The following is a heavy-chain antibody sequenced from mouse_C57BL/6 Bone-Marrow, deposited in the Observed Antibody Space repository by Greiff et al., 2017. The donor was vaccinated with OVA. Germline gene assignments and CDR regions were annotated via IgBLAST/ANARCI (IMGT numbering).Heavy chain of an antibody. J-gene: IGHJ3*01. D-gene: IGHD1-1*01. CDR3: ARATTVVAHFAY. V-gene: IGHV1-82*01. CDR1: GYAFSSSW. CDR2: IYPGDGDT. Sequence: QVQLQQSGPELVKPGASVKISCKASGYAFSSSWMNWVKQRPGKGLEWIGRIYPGDGDTNYNGKFKGKATLTADKSSSTAYMQLSSLTSEDSAVYFCARATTVVAHFAYWGQGTLVTVSA.